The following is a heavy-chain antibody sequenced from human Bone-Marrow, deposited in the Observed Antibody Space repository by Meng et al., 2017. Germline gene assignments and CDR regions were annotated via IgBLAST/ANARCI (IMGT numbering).Heavy chain of an antibody. D-gene: IGHD5-18*01. CDR3: ARDKYSYGSGDAFDI. V-gene: IGHV1-18*01. CDR1: GYTFISYG. J-gene: IGHJ3*02. Sequence: ASVKVSCKASGYTFISYGISWVRQAPGQGLEWMGRIITHNGNTNNAQKLQGRVTMTTDTSTSTAYMELRSLRSDDTAVYYCARDKYSYGSGDAFDIWGQGTKVTVSS. CDR2: IITHNGNT.